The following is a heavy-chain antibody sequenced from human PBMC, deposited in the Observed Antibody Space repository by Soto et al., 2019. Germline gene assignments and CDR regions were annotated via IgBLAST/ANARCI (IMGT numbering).Heavy chain of an antibody. V-gene: IGHV4-39*01. Sequence: QLQLQESGPGLVKPSETLSLTCTVSGGSISSSSYYWGWIRQPPGKGLEWIGSIYYSGSTYYNPSLNSRVTISVDTSKTQFSLKLGSVTAADSAVYYCARVGALWFGEGGDYWGQGTLVTVSS. CDR2: IYYSGST. CDR3: ARVGALWFGEGGDY. D-gene: IGHD3-10*01. J-gene: IGHJ4*02. CDR1: GGSISSSSYY.